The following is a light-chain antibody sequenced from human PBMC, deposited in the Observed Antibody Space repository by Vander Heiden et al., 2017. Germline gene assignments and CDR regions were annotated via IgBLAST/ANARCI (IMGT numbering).Light chain of an antibody. J-gene: IGKJ5*01. Sequence: EIVLTQSPATLSFSPGERATLSCRASQGVSSYLAWYQQEPGQAPRLLIYGASHRATGIPARFSGSGSGTDFTLTISSLEPGDFAVYYCQQRSNWPITFGQGTRLEIK. CDR2: GAS. CDR1: QGVSSY. CDR3: QQRSNWPIT. V-gene: IGKV3-11*01.